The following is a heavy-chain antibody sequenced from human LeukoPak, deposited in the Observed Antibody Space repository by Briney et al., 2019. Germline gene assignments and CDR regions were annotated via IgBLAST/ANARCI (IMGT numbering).Heavy chain of an antibody. V-gene: IGHV3-23*01. CDR2: ISGASGGT. D-gene: IGHD3-22*01. J-gene: IGHJ4*02. CDR1: GFTFSSYA. CDR3: AKSPSSYYYDSSGSFFDY. Sequence: GGSLRLSCVASGFTFSSYAMSWVRQAPGKGLEWVSAISGASGGTYYADSVKGRFTISRDNSKNTLYLQMNSPRAEDTAVYYCAKSPSSYYYDSSGSFFDYWGQGTLVTVSS.